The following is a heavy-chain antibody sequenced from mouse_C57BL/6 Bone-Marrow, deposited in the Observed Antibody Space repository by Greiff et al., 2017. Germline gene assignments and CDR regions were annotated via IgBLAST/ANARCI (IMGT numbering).Heavy chain of an antibody. V-gene: IGHV1-81*01. J-gene: IGHJ3*01. CDR3: ARKKGCSY. CDR2: IYPRSGNT. CDR1: GYTFTSYG. Sequence: QVQLKESGAELARPGASVKLSCKASGYTFTSYGISWVKQRTGQGLEWIGEIYPRSGNTYYNEKFKGKATLTADKSSSTAYMELRSLTSEDSAVYFCARKKGCSYWGQGTLVTVSA.